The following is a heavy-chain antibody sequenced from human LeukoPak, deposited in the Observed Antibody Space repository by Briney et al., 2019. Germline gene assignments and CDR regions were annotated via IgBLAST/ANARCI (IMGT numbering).Heavy chain of an antibody. V-gene: IGHV4-59*01. J-gene: IGHJ6*03. Sequence: SETLSLTCTVSGGSISSYYWSWIRHPPGKGLEWIGYVYDSGSTNYNPSLKSRVPISLDTSKIHFSLKLTSATAADTAVYYCATGGYYMDVWGKGTTVTVSS. CDR3: ATGGYYMDV. CDR1: GGSISSYY. CDR2: VYDSGST.